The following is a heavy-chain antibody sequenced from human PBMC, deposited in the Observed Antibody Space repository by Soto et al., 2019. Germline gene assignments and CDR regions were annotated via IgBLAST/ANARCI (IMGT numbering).Heavy chain of an antibody. D-gene: IGHD6-19*01. CDR2: IYYSGST. V-gene: IGHV4-39*01. J-gene: IGHJ5*02. CDR1: GGSISSSSYY. Sequence: SETLSLTCTVSGGSISSSSYYWGWIRQPPGKGLEWIGSIYYSGSTYYNPSLKSRVTISVDTSKNQFSLKLSSVTAADTAVYYCARHPRKYSSGWYPWFDPWGQGTLVTVSS. CDR3: ARHPRKYSSGWYPWFDP.